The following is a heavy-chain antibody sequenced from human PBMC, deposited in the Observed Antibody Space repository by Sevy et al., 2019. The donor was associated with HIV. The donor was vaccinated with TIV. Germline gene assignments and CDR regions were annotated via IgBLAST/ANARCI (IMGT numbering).Heavy chain of an antibody. Sequence: GGSLRLSCTASGFTFSNAWMSWVRQAPGKGLEWVGHIRSKTAGGTTDYAAPVKGRFTISRDDSKNTLYLQMNSLKTEDTAVYYCATNLVVVAAKSRDYWGQGTLVTVSS. CDR2: IRSKTAGGTT. J-gene: IGHJ4*02. V-gene: IGHV3-15*01. CDR3: ATNLVVVAAKSRDY. D-gene: IGHD2-15*01. CDR1: GFTFSNAW.